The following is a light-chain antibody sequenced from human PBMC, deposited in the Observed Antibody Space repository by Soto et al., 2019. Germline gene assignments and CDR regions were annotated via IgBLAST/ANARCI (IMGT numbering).Light chain of an antibody. CDR2: LNSDGSL. Sequence: QPVLTQSPSASASLGASVNLTCTLSSGHSNYAIAWHQQQPEKGPRYLMKLNSDGSLSKGDGIPDRFSGSSSGAERYLTISSLRSEDEADYYCQTWGTAFRVFGGGTKVTVL. CDR1: SGHSNYA. CDR3: QTWGTAFRV. V-gene: IGLV4-69*01. J-gene: IGLJ2*01.